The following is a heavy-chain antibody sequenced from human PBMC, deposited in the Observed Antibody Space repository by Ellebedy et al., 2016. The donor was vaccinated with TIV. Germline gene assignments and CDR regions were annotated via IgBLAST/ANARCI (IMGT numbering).Heavy chain of an antibody. J-gene: IGHJ5*02. CDR2: IYSGNDT. V-gene: IGHV3-66*01. Sequence: GESLKISCAASGFSVSSNYMTWVRQAPGKGLEWVSVIYSGNDTHYADSVKGRFTISGDIFKNSVFLQMDRLRAEDTALYYCVRERFPLPTWGQGTLVTVSS. CDR1: GFSVSSNY. CDR3: VRERFPLPT. D-gene: IGHD3-16*01.